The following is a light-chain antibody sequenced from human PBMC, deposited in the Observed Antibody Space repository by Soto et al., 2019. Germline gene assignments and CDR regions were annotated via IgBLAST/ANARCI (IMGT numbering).Light chain of an antibody. Sequence: QSVLTQPASVSGSPGQSIAISCTGTSSDVGYYNYVSWYQQHPGKASKLMIYDVSNRPSGVSNRFSGSKSGNTASLTISGLQAEDEADYYCTSYTTSSTLVFGPGIKVTVL. J-gene: IGLJ1*01. CDR3: TSYTTSSTLV. CDR1: SSDVGYYNY. V-gene: IGLV2-14*01. CDR2: DVS.